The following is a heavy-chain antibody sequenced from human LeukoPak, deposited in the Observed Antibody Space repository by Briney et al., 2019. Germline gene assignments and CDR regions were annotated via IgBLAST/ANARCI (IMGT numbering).Heavy chain of an antibody. V-gene: IGHV4-34*01. D-gene: IGHD3-22*01. CDR3: ARGKYYYDSSGYYKNYFDY. Sequence: SETLSLTCAAYGGSLSGYYWSWIRQPPGKGLEWIGEINPGGSTNYNPSLKSRVTISVDTSKNQFSLKLSSVTAADTAVYYCARGKYYYDSSGYYKNYFDYWGQGTLVTVSS. J-gene: IGHJ4*02. CDR2: INPGGST. CDR1: GGSLSGYY.